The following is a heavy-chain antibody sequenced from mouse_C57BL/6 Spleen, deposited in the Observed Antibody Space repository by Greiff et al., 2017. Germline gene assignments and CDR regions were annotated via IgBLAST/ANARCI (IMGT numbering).Heavy chain of an antibody. CDR1: GYTFTSYW. CDR3: AREGNVTLDY. Sequence: QVQLQQPGAELVRPGSSVKLSCKASGYTFTSYWMDWVKQRPGQGLEWIGNIYPSDSETHYNQKFKDKATLTVDKSSSTAYMQLSSLTSEDSAVYYCAREGNVTLDYWGQGTSVTVSS. CDR2: IYPSDSET. J-gene: IGHJ4*01. V-gene: IGHV1-61*01.